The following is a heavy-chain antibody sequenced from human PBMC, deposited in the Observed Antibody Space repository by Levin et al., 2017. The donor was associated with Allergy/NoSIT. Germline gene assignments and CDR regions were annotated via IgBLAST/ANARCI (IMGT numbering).Heavy chain of an antibody. D-gene: IGHD2-2*01. CDR2: IRSKAYGGTT. V-gene: IGHV3-49*03. CDR3: TRTMPGGAFDI. J-gene: IGHJ3*02. Sequence: GESLKISCTASGFTFGDYAMSWFRQAPGKGLEWVGFIRSKAYGGTTEYAASVKGRFTISRDDSKSIAYLQMNSLKTEDTAVYYCTRTMPGGAFDIWGQGTMVTVSS. CDR1: GFTFGDYA.